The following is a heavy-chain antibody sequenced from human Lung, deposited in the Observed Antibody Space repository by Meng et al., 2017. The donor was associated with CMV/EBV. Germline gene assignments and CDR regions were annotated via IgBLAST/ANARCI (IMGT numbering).Heavy chain of an antibody. CDR3: ARDSPLDGYSLLDY. CDR1: GYTFTSYA. Sequence: QGQRVQSGSELKQPGASVKVSCRPSGYTFTSYAIKWVRQAPGQGPDWMGWIDPNTGNPTYDQGFTGRFVFSLDTSVSTAYLQINSLRADDTAVYYCARDSPLDGYSLLDYWGQGTLVTVSS. CDR2: IDPNTGNP. D-gene: IGHD5-24*01. J-gene: IGHJ4*02. V-gene: IGHV7-4-1*02.